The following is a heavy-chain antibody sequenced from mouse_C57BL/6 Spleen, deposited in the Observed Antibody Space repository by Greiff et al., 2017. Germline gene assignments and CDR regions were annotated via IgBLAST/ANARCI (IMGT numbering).Heavy chain of an antibody. V-gene: IGHV1-64*01. J-gene: IGHJ4*01. D-gene: IGHD1-1*01. CDR1: GYTFTSYW. CDR2: IHPNSGST. CDR3: ASSIYYVSSYYAMDY. Sequence: VQLQQPGAELVKPGASVKLSCKASGYTFTSYWMHWVKQRPGQGLEWIGMIHPNSGSTNYNEKFKSKATLTVDKSSSTAYMQLSSLTSEDSAVYYCASSIYYVSSYYAMDYWGQGTSVTVSS.